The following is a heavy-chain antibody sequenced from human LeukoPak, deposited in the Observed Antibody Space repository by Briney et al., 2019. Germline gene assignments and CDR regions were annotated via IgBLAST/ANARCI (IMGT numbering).Heavy chain of an antibody. Sequence: GSLRLSCAASGFTFSSYAMSWVRQAPGKGLEWVSAISGSGGSTYYADSVKGRFTISRDNSKNTLYLQMNSLRAEDTAVYYCAKIRGYSYGYRDFSFDYWGQGTLVTVSS. CDR3: AKIRGYSYGYRDFSFDY. V-gene: IGHV3-23*01. CDR1: GFTFSSYA. CDR2: ISGSGGST. D-gene: IGHD5-18*01. J-gene: IGHJ4*02.